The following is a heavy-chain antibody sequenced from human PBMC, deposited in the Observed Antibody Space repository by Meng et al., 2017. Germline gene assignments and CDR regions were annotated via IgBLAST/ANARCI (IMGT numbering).Heavy chain of an antibody. CDR3: ARDYHNWNPKINWFDP. D-gene: IGHD1-20*01. CDR2: INHSGST. CDR1: GGSFSGYY. V-gene: IGHV4-34*01. J-gene: IGHJ5*02. Sequence: QGELRQWGAGLLRPSETLSLTCAVYGGSFSGYYWSWIRQPPGKGLEWIGEINHSGSTNYNPSLKSRVTISVDTSKNQFSLKLSSVTAADTAVYYCARDYHNWNPKINWFDPWGQGTLVTVSS.